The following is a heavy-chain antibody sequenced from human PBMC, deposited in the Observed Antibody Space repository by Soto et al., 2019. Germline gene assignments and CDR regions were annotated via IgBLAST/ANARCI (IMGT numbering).Heavy chain of an antibody. V-gene: IGHV1-69*13. J-gene: IGHJ6*02. CDR3: ARLHSHGTYGMDV. D-gene: IGHD5-18*01. CDR1: GGSFTYT. CDR2: IIPIFGTT. Sequence: SVKVSGKASGGSFTYTLSWVRQAPGQGLEWMGGIIPIFGTTNYAQKFQGRVTITADESTKTAYMELSTLRSEDTAVYYCARLHSHGTYGMDVWGQGTTVTVSS.